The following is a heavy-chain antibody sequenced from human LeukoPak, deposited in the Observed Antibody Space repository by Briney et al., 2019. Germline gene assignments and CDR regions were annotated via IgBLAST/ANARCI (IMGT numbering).Heavy chain of an antibody. CDR1: GFTFDDYG. V-gene: IGHV3-20*04. CDR2: INWNGGST. Sequence: PGGSLRLSCAASGFTFDDYGMSWVRQAPGKGLESVSGINWNGGSTGYADSVKGRFTISRDNAKNSLYLQMNSLRAEDTALYYCARGPDPGDFGVVYYYYYYMDVWGKGTTVTVSS. D-gene: IGHD3-3*01. J-gene: IGHJ6*03. CDR3: ARGPDPGDFGVVYYYYYYMDV.